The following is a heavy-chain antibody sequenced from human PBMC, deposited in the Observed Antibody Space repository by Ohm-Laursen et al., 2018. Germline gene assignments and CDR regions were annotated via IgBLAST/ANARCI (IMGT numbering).Heavy chain of an antibody. Sequence: SLRLSCSASGFTFSHYWMHWVRQPPGEGLVWVSRIKSDGTTMYADFVRGRFTLSRDNERNTLGLQMNGLTVEDTAVYYCVRDGNYRLDRWGQGTLVTVSS. V-gene: IGHV3-74*03. CDR3: VRDGNYRLDR. J-gene: IGHJ4*02. D-gene: IGHD1-7*01. CDR2: IKSDGTT. CDR1: GFTFSHYW.